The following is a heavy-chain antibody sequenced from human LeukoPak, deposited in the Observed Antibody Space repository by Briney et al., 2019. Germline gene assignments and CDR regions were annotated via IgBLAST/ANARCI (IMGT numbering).Heavy chain of an antibody. CDR1: GFTFSSYG. CDR3: ANAILGYSSGWSPRDYYYYYGMDV. Sequence: PGGSLRLSCAASGFTFSSYGMHWVRQAPGKGLEWVAVISYDGSNKYYADSVKGRFTISRDNSKNTLYLQMNSLRAEDTAVYYCANAILGYSSGWSPRDYYYYYGMDVWGQGTTVTVSS. V-gene: IGHV3-30*18. D-gene: IGHD6-19*01. J-gene: IGHJ6*02. CDR2: ISYDGSNK.